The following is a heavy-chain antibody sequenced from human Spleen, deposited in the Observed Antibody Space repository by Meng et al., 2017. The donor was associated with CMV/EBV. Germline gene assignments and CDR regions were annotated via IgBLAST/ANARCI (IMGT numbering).Heavy chain of an antibody. Sequence: GGSLRLSCVASGFTFSNYGMNWVRQVPGKGLEWISYISGSGTTIYYADSVKGRFTISRDNSKNTLYLHMNSLRAEDSAVFYCARARATGTDTSSPDSWGQGTLVTVSS. CDR1: GFTFSNYG. CDR3: ARARATGTDTSSPDS. J-gene: IGHJ4*02. V-gene: IGHV3-48*01. D-gene: IGHD6-13*01. CDR2: ISGSGTTI.